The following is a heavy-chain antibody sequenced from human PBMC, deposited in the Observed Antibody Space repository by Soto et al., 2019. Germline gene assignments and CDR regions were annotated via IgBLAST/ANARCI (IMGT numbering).Heavy chain of an antibody. V-gene: IGHV1-69*10. CDR1: GGTFSSYT. Sequence: SVKVSCKASGGTFSSYTISWVRQAPGQGLEWMGGIIPILGIANYAQKSQGRVTISADKSTSTAYMEMSSLRSEDTAVYSCARYTPPGSSGTLDWFDPWGQGTLVTVSS. CDR3: ARYTPPGSSGTLDWFDP. J-gene: IGHJ5*02. D-gene: IGHD6-13*01. CDR2: IIPILGIA.